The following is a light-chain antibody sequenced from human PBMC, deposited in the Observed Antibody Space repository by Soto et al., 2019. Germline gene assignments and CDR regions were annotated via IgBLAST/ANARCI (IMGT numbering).Light chain of an antibody. J-gene: IGKJ2*01. CDR3: QQYNRFPFT. CDR1: QSISSW. Sequence: DIQMTQSPSTLSASVGDRATITCRASQSISSWLAWYQQKPGKAPKLLIYKASSLESGVPSRFSGSGSGTDFTLTISSLQPDDFATYYCQQYNRFPFTFGQGTKLEIK. V-gene: IGKV1-5*03. CDR2: KAS.